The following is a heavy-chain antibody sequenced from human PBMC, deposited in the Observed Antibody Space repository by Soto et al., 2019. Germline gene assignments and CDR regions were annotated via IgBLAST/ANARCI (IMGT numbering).Heavy chain of an antibody. J-gene: IGHJ3*02. CDR1: GFTVSSNY. Sequence: GGSLRLSCAASGFTVSSNYMSWVRQAPGKGLEWVSVIYSGGSTYYADSVKGRFAISRDNSNNQLYLQMNGLRAEDTAVYYCAKGPDPGAFDIWGQGTMVTVSS. D-gene: IGHD3-10*01. V-gene: IGHV3-66*01. CDR3: AKGPDPGAFDI. CDR2: IYSGGST.